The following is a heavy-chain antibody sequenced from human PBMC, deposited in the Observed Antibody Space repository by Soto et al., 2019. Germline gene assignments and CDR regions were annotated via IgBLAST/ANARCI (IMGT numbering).Heavy chain of an antibody. D-gene: IGHD3-22*01. CDR1: GYSFATSG. J-gene: IGHJ4*02. CDR3: ARAGQYYDASGYAD. V-gene: IGHV1-18*01. CDR2: ISVYNGNT. Sequence: QVKLVQSGTEVKKPGAAIKVSCKASGYSFATSGMTWVRQAPGQGLEWMGWISVYNGNTNYEQNLQDRVTMTTDTSTNTAYWEVRNLRSDDTAVYYCARAGQYYDASGYADWGQGTLVTVSS.